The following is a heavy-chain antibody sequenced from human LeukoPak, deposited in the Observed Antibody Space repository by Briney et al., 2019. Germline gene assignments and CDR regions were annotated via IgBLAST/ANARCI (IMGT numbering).Heavy chain of an antibody. Sequence: SETLSLTCAVYGGSFSGYYWSWIRQPPGKGLEWIGEINHSGSTNYNPSLKSRVTISVDTSKNQFSLKLSSVTTADTAVYYCARGRYVWGSYRYHFDYWGQGTLVTVSS. V-gene: IGHV4-34*01. CDR2: INHSGST. D-gene: IGHD3-16*02. CDR3: ARGRYVWGSYRYHFDY. CDR1: GGSFSGYY. J-gene: IGHJ4*02.